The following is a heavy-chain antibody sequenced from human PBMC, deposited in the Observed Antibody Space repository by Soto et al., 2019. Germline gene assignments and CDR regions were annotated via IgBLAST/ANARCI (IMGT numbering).Heavy chain of an antibody. CDR1: GGSFSSSTYY. Sequence: PSETLSLTCTVSGGSFSSSTYYWGWIRQPPGKGLEWIGSFYYSGSTYYNPSLKSRVTISVDTSKNQFSLKLSSVTAADTAVYYCARLRVELLTLPWKYYFDYWGQGTLVTVSS. J-gene: IGHJ4*02. D-gene: IGHD1-7*01. CDR2: FYYSGST. CDR3: ARLRVELLTLPWKYYFDY. V-gene: IGHV4-39*01.